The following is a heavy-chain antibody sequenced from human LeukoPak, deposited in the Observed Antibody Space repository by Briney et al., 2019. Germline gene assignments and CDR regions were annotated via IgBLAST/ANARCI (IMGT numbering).Heavy chain of an antibody. D-gene: IGHD3-22*01. Sequence: PLETLSLTCTVSGGSISSYYWSWIRQPAGKGLEWIGRIYTSGSTNYNPSLKSRVTMSVDTSKNQFSLKLSSVTAADTAVYYCARDYLRDYYDSSGPFSNWGQGTLVTVSS. V-gene: IGHV4-4*07. J-gene: IGHJ4*02. CDR1: GGSISSYY. CDR2: IYTSGST. CDR3: ARDYLRDYYDSSGPFSN.